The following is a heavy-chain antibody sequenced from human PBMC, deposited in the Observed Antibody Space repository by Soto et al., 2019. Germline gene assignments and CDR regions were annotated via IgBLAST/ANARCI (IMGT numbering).Heavy chain of an antibody. D-gene: IGHD3-22*01. CDR3: ARDIVYYYDSSGYIFDY. J-gene: IGHJ4*02. V-gene: IGHV1-18*04. Sequence: ASVKVSCKASGYTFTSYGISWVRQAPGQGLEWMGWISAYNGNTNYAQKLQGRVTMTTDTSTSTAYMELRSLRSDDTAVYYCARDIVYYYDSSGYIFDYWGQGTLVTVSS. CDR2: ISAYNGNT. CDR1: GYTFTSYG.